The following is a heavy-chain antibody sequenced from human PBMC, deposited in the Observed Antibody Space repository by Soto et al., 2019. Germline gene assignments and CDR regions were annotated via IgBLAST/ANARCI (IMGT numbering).Heavy chain of an antibody. CDR3: AHIPSPTVTTSAEYFQH. CDR1: GFSLSTSGVG. CDR2: IYWDDDK. D-gene: IGHD4-17*01. Sequence: QITLKESGPTLVKPTQTLTLTCTFSGFSLSTSGVGVGWIRQPPGKALEWLALIYWDDDKRYSPSLKSRLTTTKDTSKNQVVLTMTNVDPVDTATYYCAHIPSPTVTTSAEYFQHWGQGTLVTVSS. J-gene: IGHJ1*01. V-gene: IGHV2-5*02.